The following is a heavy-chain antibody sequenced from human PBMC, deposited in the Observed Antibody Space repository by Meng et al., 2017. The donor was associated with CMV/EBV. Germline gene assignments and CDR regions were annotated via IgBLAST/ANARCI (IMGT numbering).Heavy chain of an antibody. CDR1: GGSFSGYS. J-gene: IGHJ4*02. CDR2: IKDTGTT. Sequence: ETWAITGDVYGGSFSGYSWTWIRQSPAKGLEWIGNIKDTGTTNYNQSLKSRVSILVDTSKNQFSLKLKSVTGADTAIYYCARGAPGYWGQGTLVTVSS. CDR3: ARGAPGY. V-gene: IGHV4-34*01.